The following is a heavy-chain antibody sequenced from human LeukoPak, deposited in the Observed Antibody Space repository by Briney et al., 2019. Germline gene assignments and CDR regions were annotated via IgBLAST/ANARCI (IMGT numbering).Heavy chain of an antibody. CDR3: ARTVGYSSGPDY. V-gene: IGHV5-51*01. D-gene: IGHD6-19*01. CDR2: IYPGDSDT. CDR1: GYSFTSYW. J-gene: IGHJ4*02. Sequence: GESLKISCKGSGYSFTSYWIGLVRQMPGKGLEWMGSIYPGDSDTRYSPSFQGQVTISADKYISTASLKWSSLKASDTDMYYCARTVGYSSGPDYWGQGTLVTVSS.